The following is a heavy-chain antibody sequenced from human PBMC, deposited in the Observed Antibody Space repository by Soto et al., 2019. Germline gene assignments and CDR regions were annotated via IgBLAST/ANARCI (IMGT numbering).Heavy chain of an antibody. CDR2: IIPIFGTA. J-gene: IGHJ3*02. Sequence: QRVEWMGGIIPIFGTANYAQKFQGRVTITADESTSTAYMELSSLRSEDTAVYYCAREMESSNYDILTGDGAFDIWGQGTMVTVSS. CDR3: AREMESSNYDILTGDGAFDI. V-gene: IGHV1-69*01. D-gene: IGHD3-9*01.